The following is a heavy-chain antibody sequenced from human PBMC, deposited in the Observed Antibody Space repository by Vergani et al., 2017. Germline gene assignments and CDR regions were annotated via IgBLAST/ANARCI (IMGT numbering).Heavy chain of an antibody. J-gene: IGHJ6*02. Sequence: EVQLVESGGGLVQPGGSLRLSCAASGFTVSSNYMSWVRQAPGKGLEWVSVIYSGGSTDYADSVKGRFTISRDNSKNTLYLQMNSLRAEDTAVYYCARDPKADYGMDVWGQGTTVTVSS. CDR1: GFTVSSNY. CDR2: IYSGGST. V-gene: IGHV3-66*01. CDR3: ARDPKADYGMDV.